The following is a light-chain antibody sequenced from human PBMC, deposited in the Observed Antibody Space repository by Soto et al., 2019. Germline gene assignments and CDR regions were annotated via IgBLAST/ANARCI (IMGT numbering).Light chain of an antibody. V-gene: IGKV3-20*01. CDR2: GAS. CDR3: QQYGSSAT. CDR1: QSVSSSY. J-gene: IGKJ3*01. Sequence: EIVLTQSPGTLSLSPGERATLSCRASQSVSSSYLAWYQQKPRQAPRLLIYGASSRATGIPDRFSGRVSGTDFNLTISRLEPEDFAAYYCQQYGSSATFGAGTKVDIK.